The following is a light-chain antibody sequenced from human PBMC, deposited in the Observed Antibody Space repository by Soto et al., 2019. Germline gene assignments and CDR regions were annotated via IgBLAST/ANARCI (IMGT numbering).Light chain of an antibody. V-gene: IGLV2-14*01. CDR1: SSHVGGYNY. J-gene: IGLJ1*01. CDR2: DVS. Sequence: QSALTQPASVSGSPGQSITISCTGTSSHVGGYNYVSWYQQHPGKAPKLMIYDVSNRPSGVSNRFSGSKSGNTASLTISGLQAEDEADYYCSSYTRSSATLYFFGTGTKVTV. CDR3: SSYTRSSATLYF.